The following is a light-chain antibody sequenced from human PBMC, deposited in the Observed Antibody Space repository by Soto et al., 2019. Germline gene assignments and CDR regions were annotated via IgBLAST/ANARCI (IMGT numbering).Light chain of an antibody. Sequence: QSVLTQPASVSGSPGQSITISCTGTSSDVGAYNYVSWYQQHPGKAPKLLIYEVSHWPSGASNRFSGSKSGNPAFLTPSGRQAEDAAHYYCASYTTSSTVTFGGGTKLTVL. CDR2: EVS. CDR3: ASYTTSSTVT. V-gene: IGLV2-14*01. CDR1: SSDVGAYNY. J-gene: IGLJ2*01.